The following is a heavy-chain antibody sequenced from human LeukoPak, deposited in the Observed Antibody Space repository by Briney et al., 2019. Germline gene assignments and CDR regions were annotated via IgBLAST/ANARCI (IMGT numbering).Heavy chain of an antibody. Sequence: ASVKVSCKASGYTFTSYAMHWVRQAPGQRLEWMGWINAGNGNTKYSQKFQGRVTITRDTSASTAYMELSSLTSDDTAVYYCAKPAGEYSITWPFDYWGQGTLVTVSS. D-gene: IGHD5-12*01. CDR1: GYTFTSYA. CDR3: AKPAGEYSITWPFDY. J-gene: IGHJ4*02. V-gene: IGHV1-3*01. CDR2: INAGNGNT.